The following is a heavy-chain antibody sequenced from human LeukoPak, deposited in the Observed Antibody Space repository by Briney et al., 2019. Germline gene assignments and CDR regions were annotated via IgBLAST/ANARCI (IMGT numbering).Heavy chain of an antibody. CDR2: IYIGGST. V-gene: IGHV3-53*01. D-gene: IGHD3-22*01. CDR3: ASGSHYYDIPNAFDI. CDR1: GFTLSSNY. J-gene: IGHJ3*02. Sequence: PGGSLRLSCAASGFTLSSNYMSWVRQAPGEGLECVSVIYIGGSTYYADSVKGRFNISRDNYKNTLYLQMNSLRAEDTAVYYCASGSHYYDIPNAFDIWGQGTMVTVSS.